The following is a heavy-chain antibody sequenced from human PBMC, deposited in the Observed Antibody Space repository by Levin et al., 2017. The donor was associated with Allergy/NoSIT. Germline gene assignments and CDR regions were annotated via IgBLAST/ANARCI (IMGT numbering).Heavy chain of an antibody. D-gene: IGHD4-11*01. J-gene: IGHJ4*02. CDR2: ISSTTYYT. CDR1: GFTFSDYY. V-gene: IGHV3-11*06. CDR3: AQVDGYSNLMRADS. Sequence: TGGSLRLSCAASGFTFSDYYMSWIRQAPGKGLEWISTISSTTYYTNYADSVKGRFAISRDNAKNSLYLEMNSLRADDTAFYYCAQVDGYSNLMRADSWGQGTLVTVSS.